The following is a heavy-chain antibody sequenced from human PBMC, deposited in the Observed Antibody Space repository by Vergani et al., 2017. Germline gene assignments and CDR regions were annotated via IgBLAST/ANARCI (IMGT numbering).Heavy chain of an antibody. CDR1: GFPFSSYS. Sequence: DVQLVESGGTQVQPGGSLRLSCTASGFPFSSYSMNWVRQAPGKGLEWVSSISSSSSYIYYADSVKGRFTISRDNAKNSLYLQMNSLRAEDTAVYYCARSLRSSREIRGDYWGQGILVTVSS. CDR2: ISSSSSYI. V-gene: IGHV3-21*01. J-gene: IGHJ4*02. CDR3: ARSLRSSREIRGDY. D-gene: IGHD6-6*01.